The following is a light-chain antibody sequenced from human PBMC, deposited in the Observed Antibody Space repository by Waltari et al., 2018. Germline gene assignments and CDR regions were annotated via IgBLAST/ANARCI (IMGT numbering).Light chain of an antibody. CDR3: QQYDNLPGIT. CDR2: DAS. V-gene: IGKV1-33*01. J-gene: IGKJ5*01. Sequence: DIQMTKSPSSLSASVGDRVTTTCQASQDISNYLNWYQQKPGKAPKLLIYDASNLETGVPSRFSGSGSGTDFTFTISSLQPEDIATYYCQQYDNLPGITFGQGTRLEIK. CDR1: QDISNY.